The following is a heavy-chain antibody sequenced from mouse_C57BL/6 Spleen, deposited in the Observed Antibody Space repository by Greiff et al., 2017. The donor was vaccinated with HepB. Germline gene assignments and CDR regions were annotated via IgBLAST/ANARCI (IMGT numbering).Heavy chain of an antibody. Sequence: VQLQQSGAELVKPGASVKISCKASGYAFSSYWMNWVKQRPGKGLEWIGQIYPGDGDTNYNGKFKGKATLTADKSSSTAYMQLSSLTSEDSAVYFCARSGYDGYHWYFDVWGTGTTVTVSS. V-gene: IGHV1-80*01. CDR2: IYPGDGDT. CDR1: GYAFSSYW. D-gene: IGHD2-3*01. J-gene: IGHJ1*03. CDR3: ARSGYDGYHWYFDV.